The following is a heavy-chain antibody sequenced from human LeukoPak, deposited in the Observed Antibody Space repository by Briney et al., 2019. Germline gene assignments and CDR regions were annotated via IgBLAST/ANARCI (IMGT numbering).Heavy chain of an antibody. V-gene: IGHV5-51*01. J-gene: IGHJ5*02. CDR1: AYSFTTDW. CDR2: IYPGDSRT. Sequence: GESLKISCKASAYSFTTDWIGWVRQMPGKGLEGMAVIYPGDSRTRHNPSFEGQISISADQSTSTAYLQCGSLKASNTAMYYCACRKLLATWSDPWGQGTLVTVSS. CDR3: ACRKLLATWSDP.